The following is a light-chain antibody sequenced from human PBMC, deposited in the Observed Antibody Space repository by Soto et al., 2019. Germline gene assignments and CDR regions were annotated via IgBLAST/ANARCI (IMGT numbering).Light chain of an antibody. CDR2: WAS. CDR1: QSVLYSPNNKNY. V-gene: IGKV4-1*01. J-gene: IGKJ1*01. Sequence: DIVLTQSPDSLAVSLGERATINCKSSQSVLYSPNNKNYLAWYQQKAGQPPKLLIYWASTRESGVPDRFSGSGSETDFTLTISSLQAEDVAVYYCQQYYSSWTFGQGTKVEIK. CDR3: QQYYSSWT.